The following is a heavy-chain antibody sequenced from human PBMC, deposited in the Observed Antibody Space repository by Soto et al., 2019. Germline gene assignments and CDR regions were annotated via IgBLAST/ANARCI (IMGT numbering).Heavy chain of an antibody. CDR3: ARKASGFVTAMDV. V-gene: IGHV3-53*01. CDR2: RYSGCST. CDR1: VFSVSIYY. J-gene: IGHJ6*01. Sequence: GGSLILSFAASVFSVSIYYINWVLHAPGKGLEWVAFRYSGCSTYYADCVKRRFTISRDNSKNRLYLQMNSLRAADTAIYYCARKASGFVTAMDVWGQGTTVTVS. D-gene: IGHD5-12*01.